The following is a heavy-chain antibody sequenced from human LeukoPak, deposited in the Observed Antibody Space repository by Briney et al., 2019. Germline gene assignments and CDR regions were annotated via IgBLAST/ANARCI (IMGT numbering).Heavy chain of an antibody. D-gene: IGHD4-17*01. CDR2: ISSSSSYI. CDR3: ARAEGDYLNYYGMDV. V-gene: IGHV3-21*01. CDR1: GFNFSSYA. Sequence: GGSLRLSCAASGFNFSSYAMSSVRQAPGKGLEWGSSISSSSSYIYYADSVKGRFTISRDNAKNSLCLQMNSQRAEDTAVYYCARAEGDYLNYYGMDVWGQGTTVTVSS. J-gene: IGHJ6*02.